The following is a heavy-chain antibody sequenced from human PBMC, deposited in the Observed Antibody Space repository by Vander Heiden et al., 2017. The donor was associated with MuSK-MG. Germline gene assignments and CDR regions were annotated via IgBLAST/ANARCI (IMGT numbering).Heavy chain of an antibody. CDR1: GGSFSGYY. V-gene: IGHV4-34*01. CDR3: ARGGGSSWYNWFDP. Sequence: QVQLQQWGAGLLKPSETLSLTCAVYGGSFSGYYWSWIRQPPGKGLEWIGEINHSGSTNYNPALKSRVTISVDTSKNQFSLKLRSVTAADTAVYYFARGGGSSWYNWFDPWGQGTMVTVYS. CDR2: INHSGST. J-gene: IGHJ5*02. D-gene: IGHD6-13*01.